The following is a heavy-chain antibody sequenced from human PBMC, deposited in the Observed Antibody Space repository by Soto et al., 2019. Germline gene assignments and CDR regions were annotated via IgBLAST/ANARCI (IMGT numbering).Heavy chain of an antibody. J-gene: IGHJ4*02. V-gene: IGHV3-30*18. CDR3: AKADGLRVAPPGGY. Sequence: VQLVESGGGVVQPGRSLRLSCAASGFPFSSYGMHWVRQAPGKGLEWVALISYDGSNNYYSDSVKGRFSVSRDTSNNTLFLQLNSLRPDDTAIYFSAKADGLRVAPPGGYWGQGTLVTVSS. D-gene: IGHD3-3*01. CDR2: ISYDGSNN. CDR1: GFPFSSYG.